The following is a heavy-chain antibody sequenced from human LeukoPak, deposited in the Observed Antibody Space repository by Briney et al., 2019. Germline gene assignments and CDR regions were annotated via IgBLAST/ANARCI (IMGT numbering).Heavy chain of an antibody. V-gene: IGHV4-39*01. J-gene: IGHJ5*02. CDR3: ARQAYSSNLGWFDP. D-gene: IGHD6-13*01. CDR1: GGSISSGEYY. Sequence: SETLSLTCTVSGGSISSGEYYWGWIRQPPGKGLEWIGNIYNSGSTYYNPSLKSRVTISVDTSKNQFSLKLSSVTAADTAVYYCARQAYSSNLGWFDPWGQGTLVTVSS. CDR2: IYNSGST.